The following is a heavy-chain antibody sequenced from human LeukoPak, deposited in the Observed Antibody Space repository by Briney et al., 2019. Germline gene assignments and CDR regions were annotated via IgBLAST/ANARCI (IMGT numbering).Heavy chain of an antibody. V-gene: IGHV4-59*01. CDR2: IYYSGST. D-gene: IGHD3-22*01. J-gene: IGHJ4*02. CDR1: GGSFSGYY. CDR3: ARIYDSSGYYPNYFDY. Sequence: PSETLSLTCAVYGGSFSGYYWSWIRQPPGKGLEWIGYIYYSGSTNYNPSLKSRVTISVDTSKNQFSLKLSSVTAADTAVYYCARIYDSSGYYPNYFDYWGQGTLVTVSS.